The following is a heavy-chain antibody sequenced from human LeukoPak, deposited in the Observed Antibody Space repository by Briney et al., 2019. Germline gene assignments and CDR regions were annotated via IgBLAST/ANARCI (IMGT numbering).Heavy chain of an antibody. V-gene: IGHV3-23*01. J-gene: IGHJ4*02. CDR2: ISTNSGST. Sequence: ETLSLTCTVSGGSISSGTSYWGWIRQSPGKGLEWVSSISTNSGSTNYADSVKGRFTISRDNSKNMVYLQMNSLRAEDTAVYYCAKNTSGTYLDYWGQGILVTVSS. D-gene: IGHD1-26*01. CDR1: GGSISSGTSY. CDR3: AKNTSGTYLDY.